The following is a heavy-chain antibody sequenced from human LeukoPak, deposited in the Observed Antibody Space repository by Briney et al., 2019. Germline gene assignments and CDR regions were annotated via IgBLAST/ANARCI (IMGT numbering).Heavy chain of an antibody. D-gene: IGHD3-16*01. CDR1: GVIFSSYT. J-gene: IGHJ4*02. CDR3: ARDRGLGLADS. V-gene: IGHV1-69*04. CDR2: ITPVSDLA. Sequence: SVKVSCXASGVIFSSYTFSWVRQARGQGLEWMGKITPVSDLAHYAQKFQGRVTFTADTHTGTTYMELRSLRSEDTAVYYCARDRGLGLADSWGQGTLVSVSS.